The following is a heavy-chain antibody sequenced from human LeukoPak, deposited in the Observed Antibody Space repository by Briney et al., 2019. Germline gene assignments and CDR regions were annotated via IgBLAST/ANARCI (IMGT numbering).Heavy chain of an antibody. CDR2: ISSSSSYI. CDR3: ARGPGSGGSFDY. V-gene: IGHV3-21*01. Sequence: GGSLRLSCAASGFTFSSYSMNWVRQAPGKGLEWVSSISSSSSYIYYADSVKGRFTISRDNAKNSLYLQMNSLRAEDTAVYYCARGPGSGGSFDYWGQGTLVTVSS. J-gene: IGHJ4*02. CDR1: GFTFSSYS. D-gene: IGHD1-26*01.